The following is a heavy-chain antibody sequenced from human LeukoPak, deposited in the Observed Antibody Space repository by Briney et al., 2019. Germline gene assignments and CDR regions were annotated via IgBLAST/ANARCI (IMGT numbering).Heavy chain of an antibody. CDR2: INPHSGGI. CDR1: GYNYRDYY. V-gene: IGHV1-2*02. Sequence: GASVKVSCKASGYNYRDYYIHWVRHAPGQGLECMGWINPHSGGIRYASKFQGRVTMSSDTAINTAYMELRRLRSDDTAVSYCARVNRLYERTYPAGYDIWGQGTRVTVSS. CDR3: ARVNRLYERTYPAGYDI. D-gene: IGHD6-25*01. J-gene: IGHJ3*02.